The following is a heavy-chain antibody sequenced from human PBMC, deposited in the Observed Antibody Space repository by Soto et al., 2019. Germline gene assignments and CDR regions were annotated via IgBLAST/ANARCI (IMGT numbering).Heavy chain of an antibody. D-gene: IGHD6-13*01. J-gene: IGHJ4*02. V-gene: IGHV3-23*01. Sequence: ESGGGLVQPGGSLRLSCAASGFTFSTYAMTWVRQAPGTRLEWVSIISGSGGSTYYADSVKGRFIISRDNSKNTLDLQMNSLRAEDTAVYYCAKTPSPHAAAGRGGGGYFDYWGQGTLVTVSS. CDR2: ISGSGGST. CDR3: AKTPSPHAAAGRGGGGYFDY. CDR1: GFTFSTYA.